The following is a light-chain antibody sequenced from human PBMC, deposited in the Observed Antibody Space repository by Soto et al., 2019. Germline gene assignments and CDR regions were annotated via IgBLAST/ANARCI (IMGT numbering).Light chain of an antibody. CDR1: QSVSSSY. CDR3: QQYGNSPWT. Sequence: SQSVSSSYLAWYQQKPGQAPRLLIYGASSRATGIPDRFSGSGYGTDFTLTISRLEPEDFAVYYCQQYGNSPWTFGQGTKVDI. V-gene: IGKV3-20*01. CDR2: GAS. J-gene: IGKJ1*01.